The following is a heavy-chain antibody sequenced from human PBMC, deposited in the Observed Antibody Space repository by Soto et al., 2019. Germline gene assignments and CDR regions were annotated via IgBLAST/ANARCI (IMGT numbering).Heavy chain of an antibody. D-gene: IGHD6-19*01. Sequence: PGGSLRVSCEAAGCTFNNYGMTWVRQTPGKGLQWVSTISGSGSSTFYADSVRGRFTISRDNSKNTLYLQMNSLRAEDTALYYCAKEKIASTVADFFDYWGQGTLVTVS. CDR3: AKEKIASTVADFFDY. CDR2: ISGSGSST. CDR1: GCTFNNYG. V-gene: IGHV3-23*01. J-gene: IGHJ4*02.